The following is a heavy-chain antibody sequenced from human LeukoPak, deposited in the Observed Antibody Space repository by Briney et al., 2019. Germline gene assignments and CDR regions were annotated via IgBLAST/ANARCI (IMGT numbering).Heavy chain of an antibody. CDR2: IIPIFGTA. CDR3: ARGGSGKSQHFDY. D-gene: IGHD3-16*01. V-gene: IGHV1-69*05. Sequence: GASVKVSCKASGGTFSSCAISWVRQAPGQGLEWMGGIIPIFGTANYAQKFQGRVTITTDESTSTAYMELSSLRSEDTAVYYCARGGSGKSQHFDYWGQGTLVTVSS. CDR1: GGTFSSCA. J-gene: IGHJ4*02.